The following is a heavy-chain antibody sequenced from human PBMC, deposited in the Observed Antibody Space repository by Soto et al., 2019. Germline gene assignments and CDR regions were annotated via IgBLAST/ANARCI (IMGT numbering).Heavy chain of an antibody. CDR3: ATWHEREHAYDV. Sequence: DVQLVESGGGLMQPGESLRLSCAASGLTVSGKKYVAWVRQARGKGLEWVSALYDVDGSFYSDSVKGRFTTSSDSSKTTVYLQMNDLRPADTAVYYCATWHEREHAYDVWGQGTTVTVSS. J-gene: IGHJ3*01. V-gene: IGHV3-53*01. CDR1: GLTVSGKKY. D-gene: IGHD1-1*01. CDR2: LYDVDGS.